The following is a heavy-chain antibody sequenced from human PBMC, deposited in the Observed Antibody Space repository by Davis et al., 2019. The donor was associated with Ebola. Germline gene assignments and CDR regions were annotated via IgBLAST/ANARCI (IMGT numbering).Heavy chain of an antibody. CDR3: ARHEGYQLLSTYYYGMDV. J-gene: IGHJ6*02. CDR1: GYSFTSYW. CDR2: IYPGDSDT. D-gene: IGHD2-2*01. Sequence: GESLKISCEGSGYSFTSYWIGWVRQMPGKGLEWMGIIYPGDSDTRYSPSFQGQVTISADKSISTAYLQWSSLKASDTAMYYCARHEGYQLLSTYYYGMDVWGQGTTVTVSS. V-gene: IGHV5-51*01.